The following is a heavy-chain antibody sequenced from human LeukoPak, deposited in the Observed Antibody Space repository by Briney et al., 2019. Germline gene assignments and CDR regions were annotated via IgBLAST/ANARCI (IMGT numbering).Heavy chain of an antibody. CDR3: ARFLHGNSLDY. D-gene: IGHD1-7*01. J-gene: IGHJ4*02. Sequence: GESRKISCKGSGDTFTDTYIAWVRQVAGKGLEWRGIIYHGGSDTRYSPSFEGQVTISVDHSIRTAYLQWTSLKTSDTAMYYCARFLHGNSLDYWGQGALVTVSS. V-gene: IGHV5-51*01. CDR2: IYHGGSDT. CDR1: GDTFTDTY.